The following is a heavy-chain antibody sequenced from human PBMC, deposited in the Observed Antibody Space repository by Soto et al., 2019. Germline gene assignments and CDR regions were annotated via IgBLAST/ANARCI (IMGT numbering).Heavy chain of an antibody. CDR2: INAGNGNT. D-gene: IGHD2-2*01. CDR3: ARGDIVVVPAAMPSDY. CDR1: GYTFTSYA. J-gene: IGHJ4*02. V-gene: IGHV1-3*01. Sequence: QVQLVQSGAEVKKPGASVKVSCKASGYTFTSYAMHWVRQAPGQRLEWMGWINAGNGNTKYSQKFQGRVTITSDTSASTAYMELSSLRSEDTAVYYCARGDIVVVPAAMPSDYWGQGTLVTVSS.